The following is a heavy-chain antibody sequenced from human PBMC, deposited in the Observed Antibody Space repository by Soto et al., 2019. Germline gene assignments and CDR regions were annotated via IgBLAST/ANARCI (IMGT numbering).Heavy chain of an antibody. CDR1: GFTFSSYG. J-gene: IGHJ6*02. V-gene: IGHV3-33*01. D-gene: IGHD6-13*01. CDR2: IWYDGSNK. CDR3: ARVSRTGIAAAGPGVDYYYGMDV. Sequence: GGSLRLSCAASGFTFSSYGIHWVRQAPGKGLEWVAVIWYDGSNKYYADSVKGRFTISRDNSKNTLYLQMNSLRAEDTAVYYCARVSRTGIAAAGPGVDYYYGMDVWGQGTTVTVSS.